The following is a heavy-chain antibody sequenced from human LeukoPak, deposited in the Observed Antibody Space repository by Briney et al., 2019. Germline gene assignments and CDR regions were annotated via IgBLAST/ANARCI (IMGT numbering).Heavy chain of an antibody. CDR2: IYYSGST. CDR3: ARETAAGRGDY. J-gene: IGHJ4*02. D-gene: IGHD6-13*01. V-gene: IGHV4-39*07. Sequence: SETLSLTCAVYGGSFSSYYWGWIRQPPGKGLEWIGSIYYSGSTYYNPSLKSRVTISVDTSKNQFSLKLSSVTAADTAVYYCARETAAGRGDYWGQGTLVTVSS. CDR1: GGSFSSYY.